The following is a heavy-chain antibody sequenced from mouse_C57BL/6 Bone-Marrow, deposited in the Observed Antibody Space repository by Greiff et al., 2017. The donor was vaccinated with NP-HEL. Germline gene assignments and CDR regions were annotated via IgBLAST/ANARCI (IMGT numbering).Heavy chain of an antibody. CDR2: ISDGGSYT. J-gene: IGHJ4*01. Sequence: EVKLVESGGGLVKPGGSLKLSCAASGFTFSSYAMSWVRQTPEKRLEWVATISDGGSYTYYPDNVKGRFTISRDNAKNTLYLQMSHLKSEDTAMYYCARGYYGKGGPYAMDYWGQGTSVTVSS. CDR1: GFTFSSYA. V-gene: IGHV5-4*03. CDR3: ARGYYGKGGPYAMDY. D-gene: IGHD2-1*01.